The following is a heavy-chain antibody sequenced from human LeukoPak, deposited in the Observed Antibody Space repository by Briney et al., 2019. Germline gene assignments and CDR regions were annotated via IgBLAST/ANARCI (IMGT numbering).Heavy chain of an antibody. D-gene: IGHD3-22*01. Sequence: GGSLRLSCAASGFTFSSYAMSWVRQVPGKGLVWVSRINTDGSSTSYADSVKGRFTISRDNAKNTLYLQMNSLRAEDTAVYYCATYYYDSRGYAYDAFDIWGQGTMVTVSS. V-gene: IGHV3-74*01. CDR3: ATYYYDSRGYAYDAFDI. CDR2: INTDGSST. CDR1: GFTFSSYA. J-gene: IGHJ3*02.